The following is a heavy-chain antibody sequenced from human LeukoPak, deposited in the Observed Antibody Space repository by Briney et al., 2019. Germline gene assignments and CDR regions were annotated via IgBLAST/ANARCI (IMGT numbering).Heavy chain of an antibody. CDR3: AKAQYYDILTGPDY. Sequence: PGGSLRLSCAASGFTFDDYAMPWVRQAPGKGLEWVSGISWNSGSIGYADSVKGRFTISRDNAKNSLYLQMNSPRAEDTALYYCAKAQYYDILTGPDYWGQGTLVTVSS. J-gene: IGHJ4*02. CDR2: ISWNSGSI. D-gene: IGHD3-9*01. V-gene: IGHV3-9*01. CDR1: GFTFDDYA.